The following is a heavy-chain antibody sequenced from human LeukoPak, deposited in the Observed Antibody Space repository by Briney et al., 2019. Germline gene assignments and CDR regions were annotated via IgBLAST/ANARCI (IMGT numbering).Heavy chain of an antibody. D-gene: IGHD3-22*01. Sequence: ASVKVSCKASGYTFTNYAVHWVRQAPGQRLEWMGWINAGNGKTNYSQRFQGRVALTRDTSASTVYMELRSLRSEDTAVYYCARGGRAYNYDSSGHDYWGQGTLVTVSS. CDR3: ARGGRAYNYDSSGHDY. CDR2: INAGNGKT. V-gene: IGHV1-3*01. J-gene: IGHJ4*02. CDR1: GYTFTNYA.